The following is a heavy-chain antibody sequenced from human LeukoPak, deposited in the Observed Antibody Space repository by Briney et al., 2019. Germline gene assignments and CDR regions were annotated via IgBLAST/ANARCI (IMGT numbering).Heavy chain of an antibody. CDR2: ISSVSTYI. D-gene: IGHD2-15*01. V-gene: IGHV3-21*01. CDR3: AREGKDSVVVAAEPKALVGRYYMDV. J-gene: IGHJ6*03. Sequence: GGSLRLSCAASGFTFRSYTMNWVRQAPGKGLEWVSSISSVSTYIYYADSLKGRLTISRDNAKNSLYLQMNSLRAEDTAVYYCAREGKDSVVVAAEPKALVGRYYMDVWGKGTTVTISS. CDR1: GFTFRSYT.